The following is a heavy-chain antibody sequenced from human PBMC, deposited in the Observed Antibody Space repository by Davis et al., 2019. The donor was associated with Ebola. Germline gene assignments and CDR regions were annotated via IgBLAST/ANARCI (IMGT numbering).Heavy chain of an antibody. CDR2: IIPIFGTA. V-gene: IGHV1-69*06. CDR3: ARVGYCSGGSCRLRHYYYYGMDV. Sequence: AASVKVSCKASGGTFSSYAISWVRQAPGQGLEWMGGIIPIFGTANYAQKFQGRVTITADKSTSTAYMELSSLRSEDTAVYYCARVGYCSGGSCRLRHYYYYGMDVWGQGTTVTVSS. J-gene: IGHJ6*02. CDR1: GGTFSSYA. D-gene: IGHD2-15*01.